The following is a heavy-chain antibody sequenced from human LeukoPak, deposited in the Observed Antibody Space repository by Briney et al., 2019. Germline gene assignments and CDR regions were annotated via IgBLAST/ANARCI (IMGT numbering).Heavy chain of an antibody. Sequence: GGSLRLSCAASGFTFSGYEMNWVRQAPGKALEWVSYISSSGSIIYYADSVKGRFTISRDNAKNSLYLQMNSLRAEDTAVYYCARDDAGYSSGWYWVYWGQGTLVTVSS. D-gene: IGHD6-19*01. CDR2: ISSSGSII. V-gene: IGHV3-48*03. CDR3: ARDDAGYSSGWYWVY. J-gene: IGHJ4*02. CDR1: GFTFSGYE.